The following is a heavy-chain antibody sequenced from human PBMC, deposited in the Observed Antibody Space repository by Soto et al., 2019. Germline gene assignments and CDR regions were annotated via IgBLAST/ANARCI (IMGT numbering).Heavy chain of an antibody. J-gene: IGHJ4*02. CDR3: ARGLSVNLFDN. D-gene: IGHD4-17*01. V-gene: IGHV4-31*03. CDR2: IYYSGST. Sequence: QVQLLESGPGLVKPSQTLSLICTVSGCSISTGGYYWTWIRQHPGKGLVWIGYIYYSGSTYYNPSLKSRVTISVDTSKNQFSLKLSSVTAADTDVYYCARGLSVNLFDNWGQGTLVTVS. CDR1: GCSISTGGYY.